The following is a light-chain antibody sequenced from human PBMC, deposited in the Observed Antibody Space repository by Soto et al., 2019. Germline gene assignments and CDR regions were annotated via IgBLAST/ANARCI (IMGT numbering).Light chain of an antibody. J-gene: IGKJ4*01. CDR1: QGISSY. CDR2: AAS. Sequence: DIQLTQSPSFLSASVGDRVTITCRASQGISSYLAWYQRKPGKAPKLLIYAASTLQSGVPSRFSCSGSGTEFTLTISSLQPEDFATYYCQQLNSYPLTFGGGTKVEIK. V-gene: IGKV1-9*01. CDR3: QQLNSYPLT.